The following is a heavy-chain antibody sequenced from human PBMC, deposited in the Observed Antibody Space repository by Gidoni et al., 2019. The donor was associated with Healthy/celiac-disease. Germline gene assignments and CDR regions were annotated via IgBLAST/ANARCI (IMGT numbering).Heavy chain of an antibody. CDR3: ARDGESTAAAGPYYFDY. D-gene: IGHD6-13*01. Sequence: QVQLVQSGAEVQKPGSSVKVSCKASGGTFSSYAISWVRQAPGQGLEWMGGIIPIFGTANYAQKFQGRVTITADESTSTAYMELSSLRSEDTAVYYCARDGESTAAAGPYYFDYWGQGTLVTVSS. CDR2: IIPIFGTA. CDR1: GGTFSSYA. V-gene: IGHV1-69*01. J-gene: IGHJ4*02.